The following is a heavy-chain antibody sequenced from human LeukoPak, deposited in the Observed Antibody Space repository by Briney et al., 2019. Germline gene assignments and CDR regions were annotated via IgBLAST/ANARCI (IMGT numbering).Heavy chain of an antibody. CDR3: ARDIGMITFGGVIVIRYGMDV. CDR2: ISGSGGST. D-gene: IGHD3-16*02. CDR1: GFTFSSYA. J-gene: IGHJ6*02. V-gene: IGHV3-23*01. Sequence: GGSLRLSCAASGFTFSSYAMSWVRQAPGKGLGWVSAISGSGGSTYYADSVKGRFTISRDNSKNTLYLQMNSLRAEDTAVYYCARDIGMITFGGVIVIRYGMDVWGQGTTVTVSS.